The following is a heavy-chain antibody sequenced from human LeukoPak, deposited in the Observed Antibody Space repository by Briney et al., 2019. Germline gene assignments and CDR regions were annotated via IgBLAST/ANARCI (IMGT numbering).Heavy chain of an antibody. CDR1: GGSFSDYY. J-gene: IGHJ4*02. CDR2: IHPSGST. CDR3: ARGVDEAKVGY. V-gene: IGHV4-34*01. Sequence: SDTLSLTRAVYGGSFSDYYWNWIRQPPGKGLEWIGEIHPSGSTTYNPSLQSRVTISVDTSQNQLSLKLSSVTAADTAVYYCARGVDEAKVGYWGQGTLVTVSS.